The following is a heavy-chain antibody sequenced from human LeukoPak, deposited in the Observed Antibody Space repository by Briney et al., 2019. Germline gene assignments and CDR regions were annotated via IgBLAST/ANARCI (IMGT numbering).Heavy chain of an antibody. CDR3: AKDDASGLVVVPAAVDY. D-gene: IGHD2-2*01. Sequence: SGGSLRLSCAASGFTFSSYGMHWVRQAPGKGLEWVAFIRYDGSNKYYADSVKGRFTISRDNSKNTLYLQMNSLRAEDTAVYYCAKDDASGLVVVPAAVDYWGQGTLVTVSS. J-gene: IGHJ4*02. CDR1: GFTFSSYG. V-gene: IGHV3-30*02. CDR2: IRYDGSNK.